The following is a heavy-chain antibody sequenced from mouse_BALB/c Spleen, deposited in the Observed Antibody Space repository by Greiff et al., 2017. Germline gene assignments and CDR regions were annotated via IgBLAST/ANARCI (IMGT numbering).Heavy chain of an antibody. V-gene: IGHV14-3*02. Sequence: EVQLQQSGAELVKPGASVKLSCTASGFNIKDTYMHWVKQRPEQGLEWIGRIDPANGNTKYDPKFQGKATITADTSSNTAYLQLSSLTSEDTAVYYCAFLDYGYEDAMDYWGQGTSVTVSS. CDR2: IDPANGNT. CDR1: GFNIKDTY. J-gene: IGHJ4*01. D-gene: IGHD1-2*01. CDR3: AFLDYGYEDAMDY.